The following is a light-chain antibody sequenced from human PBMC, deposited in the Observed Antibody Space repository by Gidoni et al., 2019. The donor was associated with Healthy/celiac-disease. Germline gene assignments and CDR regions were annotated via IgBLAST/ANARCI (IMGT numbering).Light chain of an antibody. CDR1: QSISSY. V-gene: IGKV1-39*01. CDR2: AAS. CDR3: QQSYSTPPYT. J-gene: IGKJ2*01. Sequence: DIQMTQSPSSLSASVGDRVTITCRASQSISSYLNWYQQKPGKAPKLLIYAASSLQSRVPSRFSGSGSGTDFTLIISSLQPEDFATYYCQQSYSTPPYTFSQGTKLEIK.